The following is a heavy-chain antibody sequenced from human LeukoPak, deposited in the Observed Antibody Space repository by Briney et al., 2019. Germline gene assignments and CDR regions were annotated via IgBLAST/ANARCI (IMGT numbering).Heavy chain of an antibody. V-gene: IGHV4-38-2*02. Sequence: SETLSLTCTVSGYSISSGYYWGWIRQPPGKGLEWIGNIYHSGSTYYNPSLKSRVTMSVDTSKNQFSLKLSSVTAADTAVYYCATTGGGSVFGVLIRAGAFDIWGQGTMVTVSS. CDR3: ATTGGGSVFGVLIRAGAFDI. D-gene: IGHD3-3*01. J-gene: IGHJ3*02. CDR1: GYSISSGYY. CDR2: IYHSGST.